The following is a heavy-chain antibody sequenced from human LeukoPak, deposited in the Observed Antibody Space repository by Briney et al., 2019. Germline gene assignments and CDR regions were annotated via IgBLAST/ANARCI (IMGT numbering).Heavy chain of an antibody. CDR2: ISGNGGST. CDR1: GLTFSNYA. CDR3: ARGGQNFDFWRFAY. D-gene: IGHD3-3*01. J-gene: IGHJ4*02. V-gene: IGHV3-23*01. Sequence: GGSLRLFCAASGLTFSNYAMSWVRQAPGKGLEWVSSISGNGGSTYYANSVKGRFSISRDNSKNTVYLQMNSLRAEDTAVFYCARGGQNFDFWRFAYWGQGSLVTVSS.